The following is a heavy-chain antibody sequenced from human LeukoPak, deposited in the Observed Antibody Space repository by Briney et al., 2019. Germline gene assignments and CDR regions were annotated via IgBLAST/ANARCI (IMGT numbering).Heavy chain of an antibody. J-gene: IGHJ5*02. CDR1: GYTFTSNY. CDR3: AKETPNTGWFDP. V-gene: IGHV1-46*01. D-gene: IGHD1-14*01. Sequence: ASVKVSCKASGYTFTSNYIHWVRQAPGQGLEWMGMIYPRDGSTSYAQKFQGRVTVTRDTSTSTVYMELSSLRSEDTAIYYCAKETPNTGWFDPWGQGTLVTVSS. CDR2: IYPRDGST.